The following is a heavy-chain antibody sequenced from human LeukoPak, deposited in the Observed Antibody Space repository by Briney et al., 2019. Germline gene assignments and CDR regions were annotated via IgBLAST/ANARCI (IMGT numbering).Heavy chain of an antibody. CDR2: ISYDGSNK. J-gene: IGHJ6*02. D-gene: IGHD5-18*01. Sequence: PGGSLRLSCAASGFTFSSYSMKWVRQAPGKGLEWVAVISYDGSNKYYADSVKGRFTISRDNSKNTLYLQMNSLRAEDTAVYYCAREIQLTDNYGMDVWGQGTTVTVSS. V-gene: IGHV3-30*03. CDR3: AREIQLTDNYGMDV. CDR1: GFTFSSYS.